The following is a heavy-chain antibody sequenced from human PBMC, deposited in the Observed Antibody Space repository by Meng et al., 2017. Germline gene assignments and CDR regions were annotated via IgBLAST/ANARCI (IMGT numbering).Heavy chain of an antibody. CDR2: INAGNGNT. Sequence: QVVQAGAGVKKPGASVKVSCKASGYTFTSYAMHWVRQAPGQRLEWMGWINAGNGNTKYSQKFQGRVTITRDTSASTAYMELSSLRSEDTAVYYCARDRSRLSTVTLLFDPWGQGTLVTVSS. V-gene: IGHV1-3*01. J-gene: IGHJ5*02. CDR1: GYTFTSYA. CDR3: ARDRSRLSTVTLLFDP. D-gene: IGHD4-17*01.